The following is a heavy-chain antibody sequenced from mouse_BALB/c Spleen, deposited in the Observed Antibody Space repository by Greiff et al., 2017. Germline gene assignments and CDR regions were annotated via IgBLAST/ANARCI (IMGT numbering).Heavy chain of an antibody. Sequence: VQLKQSGPELVRPSASVTLSCQASGYTFTSYWIHWVKQRPGQGLEWIGNISPSDSYNNYNQKFKDKATFTVDKSYSTAYMQLSSPTSEDSAVYYCTIYGNYVAWFADWGQGTLVTVSA. J-gene: IGHJ3*01. D-gene: IGHD2-1*01. V-gene: IGHV1-69*02. CDR3: TIYGNYVAWFAD. CDR1: GYTFTSYW. CDR2: ISPSDSYN.